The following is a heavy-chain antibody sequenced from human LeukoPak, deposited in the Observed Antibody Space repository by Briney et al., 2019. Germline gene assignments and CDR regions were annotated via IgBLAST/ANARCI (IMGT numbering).Heavy chain of an antibody. CDR1: VGTFSSYA. CDR2: IIPIFGIA. Sequence: AASVTVSCKASVGTFSSYAISWVRQAPGQGLEGMGRIIPIFGIANYAQKFQGRVTITADKSTSTAYLEMSSLRSEETAVYYCARVGYSSGWYEGRTWFDAWGQGTLVTVSS. D-gene: IGHD6-19*01. V-gene: IGHV1-69*10. J-gene: IGHJ5*02. CDR3: ARVGYSSGWYEGRTWFDA.